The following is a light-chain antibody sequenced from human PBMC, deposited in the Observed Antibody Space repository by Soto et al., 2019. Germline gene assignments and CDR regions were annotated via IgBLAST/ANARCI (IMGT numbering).Light chain of an antibody. CDR2: AAS. V-gene: IGKV1-39*01. CDR3: QHTYST. J-gene: IGKJ1*01. CDR1: QSISNY. Sequence: DIQMAQSPYSLSASVGDRVTITCRASQSISNYLNWYQQKSGEVPKLLIYAASRLHSGVPSRFSGSGSGTDFTLTISSLQPEDFATYYCQHTYSTFGQETKVEL.